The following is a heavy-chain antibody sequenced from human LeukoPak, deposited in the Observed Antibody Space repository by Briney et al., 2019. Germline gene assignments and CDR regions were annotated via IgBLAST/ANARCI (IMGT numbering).Heavy chain of an antibody. CDR1: GFTFSSYG. CDR3: AKEGGYSGYDSRDSDSWFDP. J-gene: IGHJ5*02. V-gene: IGHV3-30*18. CDR2: ISYDGSNK. Sequence: GGSLRLSCAASGFTFSSYGMHWVRQAPGKGLEWVAVISYDGSNKYYADSVKGRFTISRDNSKNTLYLQMNSLRAEDTAVYYCAKEGGYSGYDSRDSDSWFDPWGQGTLVTVST. D-gene: IGHD5-12*01.